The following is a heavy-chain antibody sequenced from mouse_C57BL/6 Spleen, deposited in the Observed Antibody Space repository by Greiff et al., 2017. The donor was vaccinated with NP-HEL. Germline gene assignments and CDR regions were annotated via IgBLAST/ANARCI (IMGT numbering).Heavy chain of an antibody. CDR2: IHPNSGST. J-gene: IGHJ2*01. CDR1: GYTFTSYW. D-gene: IGHD5-5*01. V-gene: IGHV1-64*01. CDR3: ARGGLPSSSYFDY. Sequence: VQLQQPGAELVKPGASVKLSCKASGYTFTSYWMHWVKQRPGQGLEWIGMIHPNSGSTNYNEKFKSKATLTVDKSSSTAYMQLSSLTSEDSAVYYCARGGLPSSSYFDYWGQGTTLTVSS.